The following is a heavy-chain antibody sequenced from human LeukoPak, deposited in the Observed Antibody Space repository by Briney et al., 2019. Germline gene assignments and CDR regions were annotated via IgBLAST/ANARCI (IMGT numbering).Heavy chain of an antibody. J-gene: IGHJ3*02. Sequence: GGSLRLSCAASGFTFSNSWMHWVCQAPEKGLEWVADIKCDGSEKCYVDSVKGRLTISRDNAKNSLYLQANSLRAEDMTVYYCVRGVGSSTSCYVRAFDIWGQGTMVTVSS. CDR3: VRGVGSSTSCYVRAFDI. CDR2: IKCDGSEK. D-gene: IGHD2-2*01. V-gene: IGHV3-52*01. CDR1: GFTFSNSW.